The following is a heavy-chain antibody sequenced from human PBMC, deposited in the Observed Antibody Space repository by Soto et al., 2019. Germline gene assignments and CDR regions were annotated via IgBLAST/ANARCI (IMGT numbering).Heavy chain of an antibody. D-gene: IGHD6-6*01. Sequence: GEPLKISCKGSGYSFTSYWIGWVRQMPGKGLEWMGIIYPGDSDTRYSPSFQGQVTISADKSISTAYLQWSSLKASDTAMYYCARRVAARLSSGYDMDVWGQGTTVTVSS. V-gene: IGHV5-51*01. CDR2: IYPGDSDT. CDR1: GYSFTSYW. CDR3: ARRVAARLSSGYDMDV. J-gene: IGHJ6*02.